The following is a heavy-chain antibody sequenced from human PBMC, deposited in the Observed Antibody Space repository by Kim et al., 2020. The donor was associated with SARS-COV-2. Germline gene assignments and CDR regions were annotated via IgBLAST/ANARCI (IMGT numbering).Heavy chain of an antibody. CDR2: ISSTTGSL. Sequence: GGSLRLSCAGSGFPFKTYSLMWIRQAPGKGLEWVSSISSTTGSLYYADSMKGRFTISRDNVKNLVFLHMNSLRSDDSAMYYCARVGVVGSTRGYWYFDLWGRGTQVTVSS. CDR1: GFPFKTYS. J-gene: IGHJ2*01. V-gene: IGHV3-21*06. CDR3: ARVGVVGSTRGYWYFDL. D-gene: IGHD2-21*01.